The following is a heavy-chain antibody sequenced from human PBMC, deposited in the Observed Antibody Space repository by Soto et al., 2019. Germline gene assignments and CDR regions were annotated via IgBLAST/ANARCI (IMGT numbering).Heavy chain of an antibody. Sequence: ASVKVSCKASGGTFSSYAISWVRQAPGQGLEWMGGIIPIFGTANYAQKFQGRVTITADESTSTAYMELSSLRSEDTAVYYCARGPSSSSDYYYYGMDVWGQGTTVTVS. D-gene: IGHD6-6*01. V-gene: IGHV1-69*13. J-gene: IGHJ6*02. CDR1: GGTFSSYA. CDR2: IIPIFGTA. CDR3: ARGPSSSSDYYYYGMDV.